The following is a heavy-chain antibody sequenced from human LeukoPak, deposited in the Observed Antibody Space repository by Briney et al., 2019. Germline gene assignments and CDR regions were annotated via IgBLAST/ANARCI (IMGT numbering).Heavy chain of an antibody. Sequence: SVKVSCKASGGTFSSYAISWVRQAPGQGLEWMGRIIPILGIANYAQKFQGRVTITADKSTSTAYMELSSLRSEDTAVYYCARDKVSGSLFDYWGQGTLVTVSS. CDR1: GGTFSSYA. D-gene: IGHD3-10*01. V-gene: IGHV1-69*04. J-gene: IGHJ4*02. CDR2: IIPILGIA. CDR3: ARDKVSGSLFDY.